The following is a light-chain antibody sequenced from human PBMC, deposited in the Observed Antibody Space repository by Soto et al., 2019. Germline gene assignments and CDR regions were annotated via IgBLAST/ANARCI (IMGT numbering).Light chain of an antibody. J-gene: IGLJ2*01. Sequence: SSELTQPPSVSVSPGQTASITCSGDKLGDKYACWYQQKPGQSPVLVIYQDGKRPSGSPERFSGSNSGNTATLTISETQAMDEADYYCQAWDSSTVVFGGGTKLTVL. CDR1: KLGDKY. V-gene: IGLV3-1*01. CDR3: QAWDSSTVV. CDR2: QDG.